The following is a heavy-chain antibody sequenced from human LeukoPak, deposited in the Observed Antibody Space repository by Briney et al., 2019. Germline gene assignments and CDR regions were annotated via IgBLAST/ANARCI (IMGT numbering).Heavy chain of an antibody. V-gene: IGHV3-48*01. Sequence: PGGSLRLSCAASGFTFSSYWMSWVRQAPVKGLEWVSYISSSSSTIYYADSVKGRFTISRDNAKNSLYLQMNSLRAEDTAVYYCARDQGRRGVSLDYWGQGTLVTVSS. J-gene: IGHJ4*02. CDR2: ISSSSSTI. CDR1: GFTFSSYW. D-gene: IGHD3-16*01. CDR3: ARDQGRRGVSLDY.